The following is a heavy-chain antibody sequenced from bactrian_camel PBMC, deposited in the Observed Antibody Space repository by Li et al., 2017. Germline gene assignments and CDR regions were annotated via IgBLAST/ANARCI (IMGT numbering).Heavy chain of an antibody. CDR3: VRQRYSDYVDY. CDR2: INSRGSSA. J-gene: IGHJ4*01. CDR1: GFTFSSYA. D-gene: IGHD4*01. V-gene: IGHV3S40*01. Sequence: DVQLVESGGGLVQPGGSLRLSCAASGFTFSSYAVTWVRQAPGKGLEWVSAINSRGSSAFYADSVKGRLTISRDNDKNTVYLQMNSLKPEDTAVYYCVRQRYSDYVDYCGQGTQVTVS.